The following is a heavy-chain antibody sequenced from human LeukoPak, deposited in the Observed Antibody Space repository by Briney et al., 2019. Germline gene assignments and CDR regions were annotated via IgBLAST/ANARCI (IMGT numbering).Heavy chain of an antibody. Sequence: GGSMRLSCAASGFTFSSYAMSWVRQAPGKGLEWVSAISGSGGSTYYADSVKGRFTISKDNSKNTLYLQMNSLRAEDTAVYYCAKAGGSNSYDYWGQGTLVTVSS. CDR2: ISGSGGST. J-gene: IGHJ4*02. V-gene: IGHV3-23*01. CDR3: AKAGGSNSYDY. D-gene: IGHD4-23*01. CDR1: GFTFSSYA.